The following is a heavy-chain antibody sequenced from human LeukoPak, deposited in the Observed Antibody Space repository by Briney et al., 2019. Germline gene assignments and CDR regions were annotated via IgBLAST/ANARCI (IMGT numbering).Heavy chain of an antibody. Sequence: GRSLRLSCAASGFTFSSYAMHWVRQAPGKGLEWVAVISYDGSNKYYADSVKGRFTISRDNSKNTLYLQMNSLGPEDTAVYYCARSVVPAAHFDYWGQGTLVTVSS. CDR3: ARSVVPAAHFDY. CDR1: GFTFSSYA. D-gene: IGHD2-2*01. V-gene: IGHV3-30*04. J-gene: IGHJ4*02. CDR2: ISYDGSNK.